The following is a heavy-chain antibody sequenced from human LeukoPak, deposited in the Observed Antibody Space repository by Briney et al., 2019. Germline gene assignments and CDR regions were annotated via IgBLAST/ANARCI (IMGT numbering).Heavy chain of an antibody. CDR2: IYYSGST. Sequence: PSETLSLTCTVSGGSISSYYWSWIRQPPGKGLEWIGYIYYSGSTNYNPSLKSRVTISVDTSKNQLSLKLSSVTAADTAVYYCTRSGLTGMRKYARADYYYYGMDVWGQGTAVTVSS. D-gene: IGHD1-14*01. J-gene: IGHJ6*02. CDR3: TRSGLTGMRKYARADYYYYGMDV. V-gene: IGHV4-59*12. CDR1: GGSISSYY.